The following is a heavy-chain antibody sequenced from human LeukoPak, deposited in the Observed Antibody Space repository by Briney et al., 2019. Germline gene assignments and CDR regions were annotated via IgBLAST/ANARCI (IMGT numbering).Heavy chain of an antibody. Sequence: GGSLRLYCAASGFTFSSYGMHWVRQAPGKGLEWVAFIRYDGSNKYYADSVKGRFTISRDNSKNTLYLQMNSLRAEDTAVYYCAKDHELGVPGAYCSSTSCPMDVWGKGTTVTVSS. CDR3: AKDHELGVPGAYCSSTSCPMDV. CDR1: GFTFSSYG. V-gene: IGHV3-30*02. CDR2: IRYDGSNK. D-gene: IGHD2-2*01. J-gene: IGHJ6*03.